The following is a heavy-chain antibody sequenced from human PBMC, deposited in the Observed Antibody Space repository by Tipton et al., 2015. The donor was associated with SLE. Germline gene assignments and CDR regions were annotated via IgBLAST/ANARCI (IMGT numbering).Heavy chain of an antibody. CDR2: IYHGGST. J-gene: IGHJ4*02. V-gene: IGHV4-38-2*02. D-gene: IGHD3-16*01. CDR1: GYSISSGYY. Sequence: GLVKPSETLSLTCTVSGYSISSGYYWGWIRQPPGKGPEWIGSIYHGGSTYYKPSLKSRITTSVDTSKNQFSLKLSSVAAADTAVYYCARGIMGDHDYWGQGTLVTVSS. CDR3: ARGIMGDHDY.